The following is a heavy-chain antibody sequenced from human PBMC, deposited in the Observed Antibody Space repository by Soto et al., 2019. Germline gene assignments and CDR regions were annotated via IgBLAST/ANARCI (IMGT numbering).Heavy chain of an antibody. CDR2: ISRSSSHI. J-gene: IGHJ4*01. V-gene: IGHV3-48*01. CDR3: VRDGSGPGDGYYFDY. CDR1: GFTFSDYA. Sequence: PGGSLRLSCAASGFTFSDYAMGWVRQAPGKGLDWISYISRSSSHIYYADSVKGRFTISRDNAKNSLYLQMNSLRAEDTAVYYCVRDGSGPGDGYYFDYWGHGTLVTVSS. D-gene: IGHD1-26*01.